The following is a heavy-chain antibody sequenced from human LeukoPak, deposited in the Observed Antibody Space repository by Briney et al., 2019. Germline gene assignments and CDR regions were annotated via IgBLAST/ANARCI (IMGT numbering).Heavy chain of an antibody. D-gene: IGHD3-16*02. Sequence: ASVKVSCKASGYTFTSYDINWVRQATGQGLEWMGWMNPNSGNTGYAQKFQGRVTITRNTSISTAYMELSRLRSDDTAVYYCARVAIFYDYVWGSYRPFDYWGQGTLVTVSS. V-gene: IGHV1-8*03. CDR2: MNPNSGNT. CDR3: ARVAIFYDYVWGSYRPFDY. J-gene: IGHJ4*02. CDR1: GYTFTSYD.